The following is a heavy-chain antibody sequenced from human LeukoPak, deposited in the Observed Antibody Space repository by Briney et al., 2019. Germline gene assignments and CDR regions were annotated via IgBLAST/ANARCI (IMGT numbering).Heavy chain of an antibody. CDR3: AREGGDSNYIDY. CDR2: IYYSGST. D-gene: IGHD3-10*01. CDR1: GGSISSYY. J-gene: IGHJ4*02. V-gene: IGHV4-59*01. Sequence: SETLSLTCTVSGGSISSYYWSWIRQPPGKGLEWIGYIYYSGSTSYNPSLKSRVTISVDTSKNQFSLKLSSVTAADTAVYYCAREGGDSNYIDYWGQGTLVTVSS.